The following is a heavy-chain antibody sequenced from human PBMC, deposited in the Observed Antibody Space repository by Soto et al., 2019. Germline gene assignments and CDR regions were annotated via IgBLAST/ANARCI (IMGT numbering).Heavy chain of an antibody. J-gene: IGHJ6*02. CDR3: ARTSFITGTTSYYYYGMDV. V-gene: IGHV4-4*02. CDR2: IYHSGST. D-gene: IGHD1-20*01. Sequence: PSETVFLTCPVSGGSISSSNWWSWVRQPPGKGLEWIGEIYHSGSTNYNPSLKSRVTISVDKSKNQFSLKLSSVTAADTAVYYCARTSFITGTTSYYYYGMDVWGQGTTVT. CDR1: GGSISSSNW.